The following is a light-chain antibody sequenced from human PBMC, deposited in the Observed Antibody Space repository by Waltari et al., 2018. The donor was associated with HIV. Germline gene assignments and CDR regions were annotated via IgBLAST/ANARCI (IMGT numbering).Light chain of an antibody. CDR2: HDT. V-gene: IGLV3-21*01. J-gene: IGLJ2*01. CDR1: TIGTKS. Sequence: SCVLTQPPSVSAAPGKPARITCGGKTIGTKSVNWYQQKAGQAPVVLIYHDTDRPSGIPDRFSGSNSEDTATLTIRRVEAGDEAVYYCQVWDTTTDPYVIFGGGTNLAV. CDR3: QVWDTTTDPYVI.